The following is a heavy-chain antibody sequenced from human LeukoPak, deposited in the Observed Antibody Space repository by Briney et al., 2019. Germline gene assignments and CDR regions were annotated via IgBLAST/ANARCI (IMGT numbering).Heavy chain of an antibody. D-gene: IGHD2-2*01. J-gene: IGHJ4*02. Sequence: PGGSLRLSCTASGFTFSDYGMHWVRQPPGKGLEWVAIIWYDGSNKTYEDSVKGRFTISRDNSKNTLYLQMNSLRAEDTAVYYCARGFKYQFDYWGQGTLVTVSS. CDR2: IWYDGSNK. CDR1: GFTFSDYG. V-gene: IGHV3-33*01. CDR3: ARGFKYQFDY.